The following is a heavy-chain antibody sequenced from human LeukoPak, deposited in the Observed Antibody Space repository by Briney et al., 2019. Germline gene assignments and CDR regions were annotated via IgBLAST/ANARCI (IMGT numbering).Heavy chain of an antibody. Sequence: SETLSLTCSVSGYSISSGYYWGWIRQAPDKGLEWIGTIYHSGNTHFNPSLRSRVTISVDTPKNQFSLKLSSVTAADTAVYYCARAGGSSGYFDDAFDIWGQGTMVTVSS. V-gene: IGHV4-38-2*02. D-gene: IGHD3-22*01. J-gene: IGHJ3*02. CDR1: GYSISSGYY. CDR3: ARAGGSSGYFDDAFDI. CDR2: IYHSGNT.